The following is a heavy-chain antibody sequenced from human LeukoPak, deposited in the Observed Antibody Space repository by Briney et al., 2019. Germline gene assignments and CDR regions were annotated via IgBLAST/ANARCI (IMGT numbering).Heavy chain of an antibody. J-gene: IGHJ4*02. CDR1: RGSIRSYY. CDR2: IYYSGST. D-gene: IGHD3-22*01. CDR3: ARVRVSSGSHPWYFDY. Sequence: PSETLSLTCTVSRGSIRSYYWSWIRQPPGQGLEWIGYIYYSGSTDYNPSLKSRVNISVDTSKNQFSLKLSSVTAADTAVYFCARVRVSSGSHPWYFDYWGQGTLVTVSS. V-gene: IGHV4-59*01.